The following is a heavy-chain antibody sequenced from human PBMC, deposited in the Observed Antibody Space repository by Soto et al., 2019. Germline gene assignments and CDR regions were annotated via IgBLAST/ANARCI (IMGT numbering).Heavy chain of an antibody. CDR3: ARSLHGYGMDV. D-gene: IGHD3-16*01. J-gene: IGHJ6*02. V-gene: IGHV4-30-2*01. CDR2: IYHSGST. Sequence: QLQLQESGSGLVKPSQTLSLTCAVSGGSISSGGSSWSWIRQPPGKGLEWIGYIYHSGSTYYNPSLKSRVTISVDRSKNQLSLKLSSVTAADTAVYYCARSLHGYGMDVWGQGTTVTVSS. CDR1: GGSISSGGSS.